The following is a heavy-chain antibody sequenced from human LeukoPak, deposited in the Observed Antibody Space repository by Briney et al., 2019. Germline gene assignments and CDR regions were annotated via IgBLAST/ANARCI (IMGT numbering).Heavy chain of an antibody. CDR3: ARTAYYMDV. CDR2: INSDGSST. Sequence: GGSLRLSCAASGFTFNSYWMHWVRQAPGKGQVWVSRINSDGSSTIYADSVKGRFTISRDNAKNTLYLQMNSLRAEDTAVYYCARTAYYMDVWGKGTTVTVSS. CDR1: GFTFNSYW. J-gene: IGHJ6*03. V-gene: IGHV3-74*01.